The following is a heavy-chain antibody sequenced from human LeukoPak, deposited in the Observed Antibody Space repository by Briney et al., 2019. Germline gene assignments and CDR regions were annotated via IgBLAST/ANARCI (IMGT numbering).Heavy chain of an antibody. V-gene: IGHV3-23*01. D-gene: IGHD3-10*01. J-gene: IGHJ4*02. Sequence: GGPLRLSCAASGFTFSSYAMSWVRQAPGKGLEWVSAISGSGGSTYYADSVKGRFTISRDNSKNTLYLQMNSLRAEDTAVYYCAKSLQMVRGGGYYFDYWGQGTLVTVSS. CDR3: AKSLQMVRGGGYYFDY. CDR2: ISGSGGST. CDR1: GFTFSSYA.